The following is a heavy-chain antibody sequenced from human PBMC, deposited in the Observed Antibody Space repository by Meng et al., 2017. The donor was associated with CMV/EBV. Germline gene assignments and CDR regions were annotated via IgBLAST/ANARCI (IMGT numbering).Heavy chain of an antibody. Sequence: ASVKVSCKASGYTFTSYDINWVRQATGQGLEWMGWVNPNSGNTGYAQKFQGRVTITRNTSISTAYMELSSLRSEDTAVYYCARVRELQAATLYYYYYGMDVWGQGTTVTVSS. CDR1: GYTFTSYD. CDR2: VNPNSGNT. D-gene: IGHD2-15*01. CDR3: ARVRELQAATLYYYYYGMDV. V-gene: IGHV1-8*03. J-gene: IGHJ6*02.